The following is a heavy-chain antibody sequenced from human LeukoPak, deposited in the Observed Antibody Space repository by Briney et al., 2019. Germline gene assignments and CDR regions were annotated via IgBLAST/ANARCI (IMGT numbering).Heavy chain of an antibody. D-gene: IGHD5-12*01. V-gene: IGHV3-21*01. CDR3: ASQDIVAATGAELDY. J-gene: IGHJ4*02. CDR2: ISSTSSHT. Sequence: GGSLRLSCVASGFAFSSQAMNWVRQAPGKGLEWVSSISSTSSHTYYAESVEGRFTISRDNAKNSLYLQMKSLRAEDTAVYYCASQDIVAATGAELDYRGQGTLVTVSS. CDR1: GFAFSSQA.